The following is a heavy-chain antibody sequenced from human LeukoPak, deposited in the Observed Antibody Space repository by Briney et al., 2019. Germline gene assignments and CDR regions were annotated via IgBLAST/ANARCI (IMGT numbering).Heavy chain of an antibody. J-gene: IGHJ6*02. CDR1: GFSFSSYG. Sequence: GGSLRLSCAASGFSFSSYGMHWVRQAPGKGLEWVAVTSYDGSNKFYADSVKGRFTISRDNSKNTLYLQMNSLRPEDTAVYYCAKDRSYGDYGEPDYYFGMDVWDQGTTVTVSS. CDR3: AKDRSYGDYGEPDYYFGMDV. V-gene: IGHV3-30*18. D-gene: IGHD4-17*01. CDR2: TSYDGSNK.